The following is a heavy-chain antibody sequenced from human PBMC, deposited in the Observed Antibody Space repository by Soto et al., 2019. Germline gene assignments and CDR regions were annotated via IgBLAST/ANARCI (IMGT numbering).Heavy chain of an antibody. J-gene: IGHJ5*02. V-gene: IGHV1-69*01. CDR2: IIPIFGTA. CDR3: ARGVGTYCSGGSCYSGSWFDP. CDR1: GGTFSSYA. D-gene: IGHD2-15*01. Sequence: QVQLVQSGAEVKKPGSSVKVSCTASGGTFSSYAISWVRQAPGQGLEWMGGIIPIFGTANYAQKFQGRVTITADESTSTAYMELSSLRSEDTAVYYCARGVGTYCSGGSCYSGSWFDPWGQGTLVTVSS.